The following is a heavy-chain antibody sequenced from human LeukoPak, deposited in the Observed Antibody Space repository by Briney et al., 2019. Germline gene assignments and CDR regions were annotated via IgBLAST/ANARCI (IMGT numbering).Heavy chain of an antibody. CDR2: INHSGST. Sequence: YWSWIRQPPGKGLEWIGEINHSGSTNYNPSLKSRVTISVDTSKNQFSLKLSSVTAADTAVYYCARPRGGYSYGRGNWYFDLWGRGTLVTVSS. CDR1: Y. D-gene: IGHD5-18*01. V-gene: IGHV4-34*01. J-gene: IGHJ2*01. CDR3: ARPRGGYSYGRGNWYFDL.